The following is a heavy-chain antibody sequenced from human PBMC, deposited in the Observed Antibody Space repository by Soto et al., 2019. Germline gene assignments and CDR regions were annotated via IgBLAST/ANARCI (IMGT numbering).Heavy chain of an antibody. CDR1: GFMFSAYT. J-gene: IGHJ6*02. V-gene: IGHV3-21*01. CDR3: ARDRGYDAHDYYYDAMDV. CDR2: IRGFSPYT. Sequence: GGSLRLSCAASGFMFSAYTMNWVRQAPGKGLEWVSAIRGFSPYTFYADSVKGRFTISRDNAKNSLYLQMDSLRAEDTAVYYCARDRGYDAHDYYYDAMDVWGQGTMVTV. D-gene: IGHD2-15*01.